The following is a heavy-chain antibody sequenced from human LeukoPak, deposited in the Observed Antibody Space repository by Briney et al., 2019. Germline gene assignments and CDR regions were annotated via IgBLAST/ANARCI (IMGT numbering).Heavy chain of an antibody. CDR3: AKDRSPTGSYYGMDV. CDR1: GFTFSYYA. Sequence: GGSLRLSCAASGFTFSYYAMRWVRQAPGKGLEWVAVISDDGSKKFYIDSVKGRFTVSSDKSTDTLYLQMNSLRPEDTAVYYCAKDRSPTGSYYGMDVWGQGTTVIVSS. D-gene: IGHD1-1*01. V-gene: IGHV3-30*18. J-gene: IGHJ6*02. CDR2: ISDDGSKK.